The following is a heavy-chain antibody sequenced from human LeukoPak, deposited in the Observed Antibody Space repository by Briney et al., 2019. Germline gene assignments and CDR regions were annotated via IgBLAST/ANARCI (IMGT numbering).Heavy chain of an antibody. V-gene: IGHV3-7*01. Sequence: GGSLRLSCAASGFTFRDYWMSWVRQAPGKGPEWVANIKQDGSEAYYVDSVKGRFTISRDNAKNSLNLQMNSLRAEDTAVYYCARWAGVTDYWGQGTLVTVSS. CDR3: ARWAGVTDY. CDR1: GFTFRDYW. D-gene: IGHD5-18*01. CDR2: IKQDGSEA. J-gene: IGHJ4*02.